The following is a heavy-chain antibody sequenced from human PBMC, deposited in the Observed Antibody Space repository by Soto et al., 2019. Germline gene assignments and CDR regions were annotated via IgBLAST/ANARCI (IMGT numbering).Heavy chain of an antibody. CDR3: ARETSAPGTFREDASDI. D-gene: IGHD6-13*01. CDR1: GDTFSNYV. CDR2: IVPIFRTA. V-gene: IGHV1-69*12. J-gene: IGHJ3*02. Sequence: QVQLVQSGAEVKKPGSSVKVACKVSGDTFSNYVINWVRQAPGQGLEWMGAIVPIFRTANYAQKCQGRVTSTADEFTITAYMELSRLRSDDPATYYCARETSAPGTFREDASDIWGQGTLVTVSS.